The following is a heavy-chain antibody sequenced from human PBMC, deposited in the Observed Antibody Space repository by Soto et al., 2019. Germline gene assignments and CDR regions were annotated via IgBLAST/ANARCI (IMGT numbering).Heavy chain of an antibody. CDR1: GFSLRSDAVG. V-gene: IGHV2-5*01. Sequence: QITLKESGPTLVRPTQTLTLTCTVSGFSLRSDAVGVAWIRQSPGKALEWLGIIYWNGEKRYKSSLQTRLNNTRDTSKNQVVRTMTDMAPLDTATYFCAHRIAAPGRTLDYWGQGVLVTVSS. CDR2: IYWNGEK. CDR3: AHRIAAPGRTLDY. D-gene: IGHD6-13*01. J-gene: IGHJ4*02.